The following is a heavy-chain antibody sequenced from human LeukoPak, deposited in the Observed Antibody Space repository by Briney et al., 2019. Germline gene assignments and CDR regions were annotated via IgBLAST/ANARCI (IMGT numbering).Heavy chain of an antibody. CDR2: ISSNGGST. J-gene: IGHJ3*02. CDR3: ARGHTGSGWYPVQAFDI. CDR1: GFTFSSYA. Sequence: GGSLRLSCAASGFTFSSYAMHWVRQAPGKGLEYVSAISSNGGSTYYANSVKGRFTISRDNSKNTLYLQMNSLRAEDTAVYYCARGHTGSGWYPVQAFDIWGQGTMVTVSS. V-gene: IGHV3-64*01. D-gene: IGHD6-19*01.